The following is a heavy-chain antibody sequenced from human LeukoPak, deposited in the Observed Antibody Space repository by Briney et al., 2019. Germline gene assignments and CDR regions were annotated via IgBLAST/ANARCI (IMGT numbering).Heavy chain of an antibody. Sequence: TGGSLRLSCAASGFTFSSYAMSWVRQAPGKGLEWVSAISGSGGSTYYADSVKGRFTISRDNSKNTLCLQMNSLRAEDTAVYYCAGRTVAGTGWGYWGQGTLVTVSS. CDR2: ISGSGGST. V-gene: IGHV3-23*01. CDR1: GFTFSSYA. J-gene: IGHJ4*02. CDR3: AGRTVAGTGWGY. D-gene: IGHD6-19*01.